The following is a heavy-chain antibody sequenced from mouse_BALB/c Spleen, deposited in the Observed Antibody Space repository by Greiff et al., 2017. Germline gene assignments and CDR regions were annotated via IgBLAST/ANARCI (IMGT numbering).Heavy chain of an antibody. D-gene: IGHD2-10*01. CDR1: GYTFTSYY. CDR3: AAYYGNSHYYAMDY. CDR2: IYPGNVNT. Sequence: VQLQQSGPELVKPGASVRISCKASGYTFTSYYIHWVKQRPGQGLEWIGWIYPGNVNTKYNEKFKGKATLTADKSSSTAYMQLSSLTSEDSAVYFCAAYYGNSHYYAMDYWGQGTSVTVSS. V-gene: IGHV1S56*01. J-gene: IGHJ4*01.